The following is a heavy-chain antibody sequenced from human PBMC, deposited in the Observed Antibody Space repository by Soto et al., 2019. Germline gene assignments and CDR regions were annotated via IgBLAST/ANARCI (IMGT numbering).Heavy chain of an antibody. CDR2: ISWNSVII. CDR3: AKDIGPHASTFDY. Sequence: PGGSLRLSCAASGFTFDDYAMHWVRQAPGKCFVWVSCISWNSVIIVYADSVKCRFTISRDYAKNSPYLQMNSLRAEDTALYYCAKDIGPHASTFDYWDQGTLVTVSS. J-gene: IGHJ4*02. D-gene: IGHD2-2*01. CDR1: GFTFDDYA. V-gene: IGHV3-9*01.